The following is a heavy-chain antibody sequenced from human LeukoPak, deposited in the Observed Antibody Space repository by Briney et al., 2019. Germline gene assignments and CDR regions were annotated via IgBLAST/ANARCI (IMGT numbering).Heavy chain of an antibody. J-gene: IGHJ4*02. CDR1: GFTFNSYA. D-gene: IGHD6-19*01. CDR3: TRAVSSGGP. V-gene: IGHV3-49*04. Sequence: GGSLRLSCAASGFTFNSYAIHWVRQAPGKGLEWVGFIRSKAYGGTTGYAASVKGRFTISRDDSKSIAYLQMNSLKTEDTAVYYCTRAVSSGGPWGQGTLVTVSS. CDR2: IRSKAYGGTT.